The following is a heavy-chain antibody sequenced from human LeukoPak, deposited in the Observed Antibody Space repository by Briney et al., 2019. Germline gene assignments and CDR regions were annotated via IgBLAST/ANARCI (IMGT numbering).Heavy chain of an antibody. J-gene: IGHJ3*02. CDR1: GFTFSSYW. CDR2: IKQDGSEK. Sequence: GGSLRLSCAASGFTFSSYWMSWVRQAPGKGLEWVANIKQDGSEKYYVDSVKGRFTISRDNAKNTLSLQMNSLRAEDTAVYYCARGYYYDSSGSLRAFDIWGQGTMVTVSS. CDR3: ARGYYYDSSGSLRAFDI. D-gene: IGHD3-22*01. V-gene: IGHV3-7*01.